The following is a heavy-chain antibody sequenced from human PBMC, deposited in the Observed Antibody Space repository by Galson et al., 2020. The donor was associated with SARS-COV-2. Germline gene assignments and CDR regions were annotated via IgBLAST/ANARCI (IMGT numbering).Heavy chain of an antibody. J-gene: IGHJ5*02. Sequence: GESLKISCSALGFPLRSSAMPWVRQAPGKGLEWVAIISYHGTKRYNLDSVKGRFTISRDNSKNTLYLQMDSLTTDDTAVYYCARETDDYTRSWYDHWGQGTLVTVSS. V-gene: IGHV3-30*04. CDR2: ISYHGTKR. CDR3: ARETDDYTRSWYDH. CDR1: GFPLRSSA. D-gene: IGHD3-3*01.